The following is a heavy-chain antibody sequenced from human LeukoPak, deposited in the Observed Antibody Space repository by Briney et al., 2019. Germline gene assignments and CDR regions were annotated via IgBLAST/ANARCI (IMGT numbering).Heavy chain of an antibody. D-gene: IGHD3-22*01. CDR2: INWNGGST. CDR1: GFTFDDYG. CDR3: ARDLGYDSSGYYPYYGMDV. J-gene: IGHJ6*02. Sequence: GGSLSHSCAASGFTFDDYGMSWVRQAPGKGLEWVSGINWNGGSTGYADSVKGRFTISRDNTKNSLYLQMNSLRAEDTALYYCARDLGYDSSGYYPYYGMDVWGQGTTVTVSS. V-gene: IGHV3-20*04.